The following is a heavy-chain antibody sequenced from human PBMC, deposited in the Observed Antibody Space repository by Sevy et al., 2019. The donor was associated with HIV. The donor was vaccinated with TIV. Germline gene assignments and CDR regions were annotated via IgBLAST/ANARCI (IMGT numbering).Heavy chain of an antibody. V-gene: IGHV1-2*02. CDR2: INPNSGGT. J-gene: IGHJ6*02. CDR1: GYTFTGYY. CDR3: ARGGIAAAGPSYYYYGMDV. Sequence: ASVKVSCKASGYTFTGYYMHWVRQAPGQGLEWMGWINPNSGGTNYAQKFQGRVTMTRDTSISTAYMELSRLRSDDTDGYYCARGGIAAAGPSYYYYGMDVWGQGTTVTVSS. D-gene: IGHD6-13*01.